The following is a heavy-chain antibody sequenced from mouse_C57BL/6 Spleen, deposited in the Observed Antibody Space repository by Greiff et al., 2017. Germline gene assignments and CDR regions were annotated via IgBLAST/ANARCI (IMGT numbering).Heavy chain of an antibody. V-gene: IGHV1-80*01. CDR1: GYAFSSYW. D-gene: IGHD2-1*01. CDR3: ARREIYYGNYVGYFDV. J-gene: IGHJ1*03. Sequence: VQLQQSGAELVKPGASVKISCKASGYAFSSYWMNWVKQRPGKGLEWIGQIYPGDGDTNSNGKFKGKATLTADKSSSTAYMQLSSLTSEDSAVYFCARREIYYGNYVGYFDVWGTGTTVTVSS. CDR2: IYPGDGDT.